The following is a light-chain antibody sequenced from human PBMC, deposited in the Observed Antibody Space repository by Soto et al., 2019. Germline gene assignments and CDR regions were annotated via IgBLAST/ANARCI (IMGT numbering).Light chain of an antibody. CDR3: AAWDVSLNGYV. CDR2: SGG. J-gene: IGLJ1*01. CDR1: SSNVGSYF. Sequence: QSVLTQPPSASGTPGQRVTISCSGSSSNVGSYFVNWYLHIPGAAPKLLIYSGGRRPSGVPDRFSGSKSGPSASLAISGLQSEDEADYYCAAWDVSLNGYVFGTGTKVTVL. V-gene: IGLV1-44*01.